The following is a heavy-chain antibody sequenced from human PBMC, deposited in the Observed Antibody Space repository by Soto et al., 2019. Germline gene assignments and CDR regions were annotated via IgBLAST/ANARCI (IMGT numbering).Heavy chain of an antibody. V-gene: IGHV2-5*02. J-gene: IGHJ1*01. CDR2: IYWDDDK. CDR1: GFSLSTSGVG. CDR3: AHTRAIVVIVAEDEYFQH. Sequence: SGPTLGNPTQTLTLTCTFSGFSLSTSGVGVGWIRQPPGKGLEWLALIYWDDDKRYSPSLKSRLTITKDTSKNQVVLTMTNVDPADTATYYCAHTRAIVVIVAEDEYFQHWGQGTLVTVSS. D-gene: IGHD3-22*01.